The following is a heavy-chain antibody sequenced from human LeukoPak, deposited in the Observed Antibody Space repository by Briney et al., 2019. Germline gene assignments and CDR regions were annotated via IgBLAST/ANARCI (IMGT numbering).Heavy chain of an antibody. CDR3: SMNFYNSRGYSLYYFEY. CDR1: GCTVSKYG. J-gene: IGHJ4*02. D-gene: IGHD3-22*01. V-gene: IGHV1-69*05. CDR2: IIPSFGTP. Sequence: SSVKVSCKASGCTVSKYGISWVRQAPGQGLEWMGRIIPSFGTPNYAQKFQDRVTLTTDESTSTAYMELGSLRSEDTAVYYCSMNFYNSRGYSLYYFEYWGQGTLVTVS.